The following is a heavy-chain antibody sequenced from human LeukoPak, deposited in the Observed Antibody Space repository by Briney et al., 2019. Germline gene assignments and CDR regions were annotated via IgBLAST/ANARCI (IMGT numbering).Heavy chain of an antibody. CDR3: ARGYSSGPDY. Sequence: GGSLRLSCAASGFTFSSYAMSWVRQAPGKGLEWVSAISGSGGSTYYADSVKGRFTISRDNAENSLYLQMTSLRAEDTAMYYCARGYSSGPDYWGQGTLVTVSS. V-gene: IGHV3-23*01. D-gene: IGHD6-19*01. CDR1: GFTFSSYA. CDR2: ISGSGGST. J-gene: IGHJ4*02.